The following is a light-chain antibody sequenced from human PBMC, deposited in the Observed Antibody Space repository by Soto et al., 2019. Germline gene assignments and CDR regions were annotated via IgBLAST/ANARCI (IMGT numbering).Light chain of an antibody. J-gene: IGKJ1*01. V-gene: IGKV1-5*03. CDR1: QSISSW. CDR2: KAS. CDR3: QHQWT. Sequence: DIQMTQSPSTLSASVGDRVTITCRASQSISSWLAWYQQKPGKAPKLLIYKASSVESGVPSRFSGSGSGTEFTLTISSLQPDDFATYYCQHQWTFGQGTKVEIK.